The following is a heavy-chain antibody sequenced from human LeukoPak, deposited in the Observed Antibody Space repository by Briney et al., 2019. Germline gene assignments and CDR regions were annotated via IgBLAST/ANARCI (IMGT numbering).Heavy chain of an antibody. D-gene: IGHD3-22*01. CDR2: ISGSGGST. CDR3: ARGSTYYDSSGQVPFDY. CDR1: GFTFSSYG. J-gene: IGHJ4*02. V-gene: IGHV3-23*01. Sequence: PGGSLRLSCAASGFTFSSYGMSWVRQAPGKGLEWVSAISGSGGSTYYADSVKGRFTISRDNAKNSLYLQMNSLRAEDTAVYYCARGSTYYDSSGQVPFDYWGQGTLVTVSS.